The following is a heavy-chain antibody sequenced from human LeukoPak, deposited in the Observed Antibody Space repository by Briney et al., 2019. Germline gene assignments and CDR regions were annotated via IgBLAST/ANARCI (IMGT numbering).Heavy chain of an antibody. J-gene: IGHJ6*03. CDR2: IRYDGSNK. Sequence: GRSLRLSCAASGFTFSSYGMHWVRQAPGKGLGWVAFIRYDGSNKYYADSVKGRFTISRDNSKNTLYLQMNSLRAEDTAVYYCAKVSRGIVVDYMDVWGKGTTVTVSS. D-gene: IGHD2-2*01. CDR3: AKVSRGIVVDYMDV. V-gene: IGHV3-30*02. CDR1: GFTFSSYG.